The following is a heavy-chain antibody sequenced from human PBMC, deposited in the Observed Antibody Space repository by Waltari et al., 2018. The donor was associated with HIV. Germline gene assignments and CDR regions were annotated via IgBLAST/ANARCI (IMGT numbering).Heavy chain of an antibody. D-gene: IGHD3-10*02. J-gene: IGHJ6*02. CDR3: AAHVRGDYYYGMDV. CDR1: GFTFTSSA. Sequence: QMQLVQSGPEVKKPGTSVKVSCKASGFTFTSSAVKWVRPARGQRLEWIGWFVVGSGNTNYAQKFQERVTITRDMSTSTAYMELSSLRSEDTAVYYCAAHVRGDYYYGMDVWGQGTTVTVSS. V-gene: IGHV1-58*01. CDR2: FVVGSGNT.